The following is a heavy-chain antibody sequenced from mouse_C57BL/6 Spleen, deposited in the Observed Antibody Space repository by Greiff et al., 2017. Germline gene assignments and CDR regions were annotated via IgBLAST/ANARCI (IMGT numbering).Heavy chain of an antibody. CDR2: IYPGDGDT. CDR1: GYAFSSSW. Sequence: QVQLQQSGPELVKPGASVKISCKASGYAFSSSWMNWVKQRPGKGLEWIGRIYPGDGDTNYNGKFKGKATLTANKSSSTAYMQLSSLASEDSAVYVCARAGPVEAMDYWGQGTSVTVSS. V-gene: IGHV1-82*01. D-gene: IGHD1-1*02. J-gene: IGHJ4*01. CDR3: ARAGPVEAMDY.